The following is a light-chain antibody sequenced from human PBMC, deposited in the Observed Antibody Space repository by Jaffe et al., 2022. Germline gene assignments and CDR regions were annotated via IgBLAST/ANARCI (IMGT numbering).Light chain of an antibody. CDR3: QHFHNSRLIT. Sequence: EIVLTQSPGTLSLSPGERATLSCRASQRVSYASLAWYQQKPGQAPRVLIYGASSRATGVPDRFSGSGSGTDFTLSISTLEPEDFAVYYCQHFHNSRLITFGQGTRLEIK. V-gene: IGKV3-20*01. J-gene: IGKJ5*01. CDR2: GAS. CDR1: QRVSYAS.